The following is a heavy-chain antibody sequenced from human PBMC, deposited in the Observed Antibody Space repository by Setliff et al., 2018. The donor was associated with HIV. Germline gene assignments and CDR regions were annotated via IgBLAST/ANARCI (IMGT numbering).Heavy chain of an antibody. J-gene: IGHJ6*02. CDR2: VIPFLDIP. V-gene: IGHV1-69*10. CDR1: GGTFGSYT. Sequence: ASVKVSCKASGGTFGSYTISWVRRAPGQGLEWVGGVIPFLDIPHYAQKFQGRVTITADESTDTAYMELSRLTSEDAAVYYCARGKAQPGIAVAGYYYYYGLDVWGQGTTVTVSS. D-gene: IGHD6-19*01. CDR3: ARGKAQPGIAVAGYYYYYGLDV.